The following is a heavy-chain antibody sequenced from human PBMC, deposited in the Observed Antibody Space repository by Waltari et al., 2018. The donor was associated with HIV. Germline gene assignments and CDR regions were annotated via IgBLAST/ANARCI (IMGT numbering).Heavy chain of an antibody. CDR3: AKDIVVIRSPFDY. J-gene: IGHJ4*02. CDR1: GFTFSSYP. D-gene: IGHD2-2*01. Sequence: EVQLLESGGGLVQPGGSLRLSCAASGFTFSSYPMSWVRQAPGKGLAWVSGVSGSGNTYYADSVKGRFTISRDNSKNTLYLQMNSLRAEDTAVYYCAKDIVVIRSPFDYWGQGTLVTVSS. V-gene: IGHV3-23*01. CDR2: VSGSGNT.